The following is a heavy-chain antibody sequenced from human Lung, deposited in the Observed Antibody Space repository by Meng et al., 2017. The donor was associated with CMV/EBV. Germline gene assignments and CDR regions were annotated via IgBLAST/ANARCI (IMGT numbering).Heavy chain of an antibody. CDR3: ARGGALSEPGAFRGSFDY. D-gene: IGHD1-14*01. CDR2: ISYNGGNK. Sequence: GGSXRLXCAASGFTFSSYAMHWVRQAPGKGLEWVTVISYNGGNKYYADSVKGRFTVSRDNSKNTLYLQMNSLRTEDTAVYYCARGGALSEPGAFRGSFDYWGHRKXVNVAS. J-gene: IGHJ4*01. V-gene: IGHV3-30-3*01. CDR1: GFTFSSYA.